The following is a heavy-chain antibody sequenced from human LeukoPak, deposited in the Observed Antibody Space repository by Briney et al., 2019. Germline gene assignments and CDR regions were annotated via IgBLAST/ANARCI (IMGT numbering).Heavy chain of an antibody. D-gene: IGHD5-18*01. CDR1: AFTFSSYA. V-gene: IGHV3-30*04. CDR3: ARATGKTWIQLWLVDY. Sequence: GGSLRLSCAASAFTFSSYAMHWVRQAPGKGLEWVAVISYDGSNKYYADSVKGRFTISRDNSKNTLYLQMNSLRAEDTAVYYCARATGKTWIQLWLVDYWGQGTLVTVSS. CDR2: ISYDGSNK. J-gene: IGHJ4*02.